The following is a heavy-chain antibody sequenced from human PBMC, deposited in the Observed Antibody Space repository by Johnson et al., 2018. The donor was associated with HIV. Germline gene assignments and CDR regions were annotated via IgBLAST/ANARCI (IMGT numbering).Heavy chain of an antibody. J-gene: IGHJ3*02. D-gene: IGHD1-26*01. V-gene: IGHV3-20*04. CDR2: VNWNGDST. Sequence: EVQVLESGGGVVRPGGSLRLSCEASGFTLDDYGMTWVRQAPGKGLEWVSGVNWNGDSTGYADSVKGRFTISRDKSKNTLYLQMNSLRAEDTAIYYCAKYRIVGPTRGSAFDIWGQGTMVTVSS. CDR3: AKYRIVGPTRGSAFDI. CDR1: GFTLDDYG.